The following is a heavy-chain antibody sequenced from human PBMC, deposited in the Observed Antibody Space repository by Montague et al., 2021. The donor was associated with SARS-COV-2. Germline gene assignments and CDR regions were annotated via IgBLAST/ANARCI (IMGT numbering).Heavy chain of an antibody. CDR3: ARARRPVVVPGAGPAGRAFDI. Sequence: SETLSLTCAISGGSFSNYYWSWICQPPGKGLEWIGEVNQSGTTIYKSSVKSGVTISEDTSKNQFYLRLNSVTAADTAVYYCARARRPVVVPGAGPAGRAFDIWGQGTMVTVSS. CDR1: GGSFSNYY. V-gene: IGHV4-34*01. D-gene: IGHD2-2*01. CDR2: VNQSGTT. J-gene: IGHJ3*02.